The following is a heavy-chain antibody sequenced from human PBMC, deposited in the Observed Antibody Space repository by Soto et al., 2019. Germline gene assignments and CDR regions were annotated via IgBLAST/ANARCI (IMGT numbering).Heavy chain of an antibody. CDR2: TRNKAYSYTT. V-gene: IGHV3-72*01. Sequence: EVQLVESGGGLVQPGGSLRLSCAASGFSFSDHYMDWVRQAPGKGLEWVGRTRNKAYSYTTEYAASLRGRFTISRDDSKDSLYLQMNSLKTEDTAVYYCDTSTPISKWSGFDSWGQGNLVNVSS. CDR3: DTSTPISKWSGFDS. CDR1: GFSFSDHY. D-gene: IGHD2-15*01. J-gene: IGHJ4*02.